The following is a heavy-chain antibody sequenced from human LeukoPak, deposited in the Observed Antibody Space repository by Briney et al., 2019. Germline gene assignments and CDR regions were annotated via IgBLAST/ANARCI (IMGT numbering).Heavy chain of an antibody. J-gene: IGHJ5*02. Sequence: GGSLRLSCAASGFTFSSYAMHWVRQAPGKGLEWVAVISYDGSNKYYADSVKGRFTISRDNSKNTLYLQMNSRRAEDTAVYYCARVGGVGELLYWFDPWGQGTWSPSPQ. CDR2: ISYDGSNK. D-gene: IGHD3-10*01. V-gene: IGHV3-30*04. CDR3: ARVGGVGELLYWFDP. CDR1: GFTFSSYA.